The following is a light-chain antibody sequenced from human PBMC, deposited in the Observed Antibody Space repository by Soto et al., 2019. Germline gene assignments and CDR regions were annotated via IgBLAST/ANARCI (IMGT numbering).Light chain of an antibody. V-gene: IGKV3-11*01. Sequence: EIVLTQSPATLSLSPGERATLSCRASQSVSSYLAWYQQKPGQAPRLLIYEASKRAPGIPVRFSGSGSGTDFTLTISSLEPEDFAVYHCQQRSNWPRLTFGGGTKVEIK. CDR2: EAS. CDR3: QQRSNWPRLT. CDR1: QSVSSY. J-gene: IGKJ4*01.